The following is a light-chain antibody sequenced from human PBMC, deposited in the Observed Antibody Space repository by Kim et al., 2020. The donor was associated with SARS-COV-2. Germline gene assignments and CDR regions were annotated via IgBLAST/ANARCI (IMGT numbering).Light chain of an antibody. J-gene: IGKJ5*01. V-gene: IGKV3-11*01. CDR3: QQRSNWPIT. Sequence: LSPGERATLSCRASQSVSSQLAWYQQKPGQAPRLLLHDTSNRATGIPARFSGSGSGTDFTLTISSLEPEDFAVYYCQQRSNWPITFGQGTRLEIK. CDR2: DTS. CDR1: QSVSSQ.